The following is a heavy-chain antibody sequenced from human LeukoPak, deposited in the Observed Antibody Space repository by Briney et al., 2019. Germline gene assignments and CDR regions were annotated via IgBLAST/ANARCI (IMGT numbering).Heavy chain of an antibody. CDR3: AAVVPAGYYYFDY. CDR2: IYPGDSDT. Sequence: GESLKISCKRSGYSFTSYWIGWVRQMPGKGLEWMGIIYPGDSDTRYSPSFQGQVTISADKSSSTAYLQRSSLKASDTAMYYCAAVVPAGYYYFDYWGQGTLVTVSS. CDR1: GYSFTSYW. V-gene: IGHV5-51*01. D-gene: IGHD2-2*01. J-gene: IGHJ4*02.